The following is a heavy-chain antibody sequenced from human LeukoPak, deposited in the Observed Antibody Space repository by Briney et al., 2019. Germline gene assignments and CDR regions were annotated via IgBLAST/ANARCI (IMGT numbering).Heavy chain of an antibody. CDR1: GLTFSNAW. D-gene: IGHD3-22*01. CDR3: TTELDIRPNHY. CDR2: IKRRSDGGTT. Sequence: GGSLRLSCAASGLTFSNAWMSWVRQAPGKGLEWVGRIKRRSDGGTTDYAAPVKGRFTISRDDSKNTLYLQMNSLKSEDTAVYYCTTELDIRPNHYWGQGTLVTVSS. V-gene: IGHV3-15*01. J-gene: IGHJ4*02.